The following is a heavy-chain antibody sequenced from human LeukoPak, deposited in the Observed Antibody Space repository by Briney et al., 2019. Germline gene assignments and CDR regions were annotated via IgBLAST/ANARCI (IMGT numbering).Heavy chain of an antibody. CDR2: IIPIFATA. CDR3: ARTSRELRQSSFDY. CDR1: GGTFSSYA. V-gene: IGHV1-69*06. Sequence: SVKVSCKASGGTFSSYAISWVRQAPGQGLEWMGGIIPIFATANYAQKFQGRVTITADKSTSTAYMEPSSLRSEDTAVYYCARTSRELRQSSFDYWGQGTLVTVSP. D-gene: IGHD1-26*01. J-gene: IGHJ4*02.